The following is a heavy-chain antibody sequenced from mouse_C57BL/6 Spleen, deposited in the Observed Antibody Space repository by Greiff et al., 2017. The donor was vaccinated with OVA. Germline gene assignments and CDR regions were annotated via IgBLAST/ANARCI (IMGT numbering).Heavy chain of an antibody. CDR1: GYAFSSSW. CDR3: ARGRITTVVDY. CDR2: IYPGDGDT. J-gene: IGHJ2*01. Sequence: QVQLKQSGPELVKPGASVKISCKASGYAFSSSWMNWVKQRPGKGLEWIGRIYPGDGDTNYNGKFKGKATLTADKSSSTAYMQLSSLTSEDSAVYFCARGRITTVVDYWGQGTTLTVSS. V-gene: IGHV1-82*01. D-gene: IGHD1-1*01.